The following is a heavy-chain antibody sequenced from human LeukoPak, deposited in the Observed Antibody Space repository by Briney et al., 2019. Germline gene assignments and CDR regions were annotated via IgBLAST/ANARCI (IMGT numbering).Heavy chain of an antibody. CDR2: IYYSGST. Sequence: PSETLSLTCTVSGVSISSYYWSWIRQPPGKGLDWIGYIYYSGSTNYNPSLKSRVTISVDTSKNQFSLKLSSVTAADTAVYYCARGGGGPLRKPYYFDYWGQGTLVTVSS. CDR1: GVSISSYY. V-gene: IGHV4-59*01. J-gene: IGHJ4*02. CDR3: ARGGGGPLRKPYYFDY. D-gene: IGHD1-14*01.